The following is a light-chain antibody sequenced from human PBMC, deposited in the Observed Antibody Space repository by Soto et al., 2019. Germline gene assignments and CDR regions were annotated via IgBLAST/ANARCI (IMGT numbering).Light chain of an antibody. CDR2: QTS. V-gene: IGKV3-11*01. CDR3: HQRQSWPRT. Sequence: EIVLTQSPATLSSFPGDRVTLSCRASQYINTRLAWYQHRPGQAPRLLIYQTSIRAAGIPAGFSASGTGTDFTLTIGDVQPEDFAVYYCHQRQSWPRTFGQGTKVDIK. CDR1: QYINTR. J-gene: IGKJ1*01.